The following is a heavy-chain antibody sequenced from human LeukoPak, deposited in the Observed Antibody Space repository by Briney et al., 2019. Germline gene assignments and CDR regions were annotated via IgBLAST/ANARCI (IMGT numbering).Heavy chain of an antibody. CDR3: ASPADDYGALAGWFDP. V-gene: IGHV4-39*02. D-gene: IGHD4-17*01. J-gene: IGHJ5*02. CDR1: GGSITGSRYH. CDR2: TFYSGPT. Sequence: SETLSLTCTVSGGSITGSRYHWAWIRQPPGKGLEWIGNTFYSGPTYYSPSLKSRVTISVDTSKNHFSLNLRSVTAADTGVYYCASPADDYGALAGWFDPWGQGTQVIVSS.